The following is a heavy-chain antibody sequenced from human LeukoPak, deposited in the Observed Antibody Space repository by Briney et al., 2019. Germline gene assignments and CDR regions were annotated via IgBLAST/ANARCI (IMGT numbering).Heavy chain of an antibody. CDR2: ISAYNGNT. V-gene: IGHV1-18*03. D-gene: IGHD5-12*01. CDR1: GYTFTSYG. Sequence: ASVKVSCKASGYTFTSYGISWVRQAPGQGLEWMGWISAYNGNTNYAQEFQGRVTITRDTSANTVYMEMSSLRSDDMAIYYCARGPYSGYNGYYIDYWGQGILVTVSS. CDR3: ARGPYSGYNGYYIDY. J-gene: IGHJ4*02.